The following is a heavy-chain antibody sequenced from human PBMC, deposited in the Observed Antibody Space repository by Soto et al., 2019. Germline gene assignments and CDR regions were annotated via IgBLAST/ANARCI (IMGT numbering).Heavy chain of an antibody. Sequence: QLQLQESGPGLVKPSETLSLTCTVSGGSISSSSYYWGWIRQPPGKGLEWIGSIYYSGSTYYNPSLKSRVTISVDTSKNQFSLKLSSVTAADTAVYYCARQIGGLLWFGELWGGEPDYWGQGTLVTVSS. D-gene: IGHD3-10*01. CDR3: ARQIGGLLWFGELWGGEPDY. V-gene: IGHV4-39*01. J-gene: IGHJ4*02. CDR2: IYYSGST. CDR1: GGSISSSSYY.